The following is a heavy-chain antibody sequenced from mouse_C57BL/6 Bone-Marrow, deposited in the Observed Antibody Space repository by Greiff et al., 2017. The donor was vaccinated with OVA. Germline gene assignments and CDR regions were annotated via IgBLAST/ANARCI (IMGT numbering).Heavy chain of an antibody. CDR3: ARVGADFLDAMAY. CDR2: INPGSGGT. D-gene: IGHD3-3*01. J-gene: IGHJ4*01. CDR1: GYAFTNYL. Sequence: QVQLQQSGAELVRPGTSVKVSCKASGYAFTNYLIEWVKQRPGQGLEWIGVINPGSGGTNYNEKFKGKATLTADKSSSTAYMQLSSLTSEDSAVYFCARVGADFLDAMAYWGQGTSVTVSS. V-gene: IGHV1-54*01.